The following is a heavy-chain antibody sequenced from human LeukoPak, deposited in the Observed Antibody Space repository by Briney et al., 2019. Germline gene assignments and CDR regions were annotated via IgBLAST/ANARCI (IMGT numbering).Heavy chain of an antibody. J-gene: IGHJ6*03. CDR2: INSDGSST. V-gene: IGHV3-74*01. CDR3: ARGGYDILRAYYYYMDV. Sequence: PGGSLRLSCTASRFTFSSYWMDWVRQAPGKGLVWVSRINSDGSSTSYADSVKGRFTISRDNAKNTLYLQMKSLRAEDTAVYYCARGGYDILRAYYYYMDVWGKGTAVTVSS. D-gene: IGHD3-9*01. CDR1: RFTFSSYW.